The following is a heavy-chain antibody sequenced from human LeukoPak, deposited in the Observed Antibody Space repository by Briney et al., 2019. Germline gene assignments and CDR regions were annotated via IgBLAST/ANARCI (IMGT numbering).Heavy chain of an antibody. CDR3: ARGKDDSSGYYFDY. V-gene: IGHV3-7*01. CDR1: GFTFSSYW. J-gene: IGHJ4*02. CDR2: IKQDGSEK. Sequence: AGGSLRLSCAASGFTFSSYWMSWVRQAPGKGLEWVANIKQDGSEKYYVDSVKGRFTISRDNAKNSLYLQMNSLRAEDTAVYYCARGKDDSSGYYFDYWGQGTLVTVSS. D-gene: IGHD3-22*01.